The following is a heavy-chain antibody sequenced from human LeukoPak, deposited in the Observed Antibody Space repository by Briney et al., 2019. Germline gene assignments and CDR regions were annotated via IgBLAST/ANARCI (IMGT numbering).Heavy chain of an antibody. CDR3: ATKEERRPFDS. Sequence: SETLSLTCIVSGGSISSYYRSWIRQPPGKGLEWIGYIYYSGSTNYRPSLKSRVTISVATSKNQFSLRLSSVTAADTAVYYCATKEERRPFDSWGQGTLVTVSS. CDR1: GGSISSYY. CDR2: IYYSGST. J-gene: IGHJ4*02. V-gene: IGHV4-59*01.